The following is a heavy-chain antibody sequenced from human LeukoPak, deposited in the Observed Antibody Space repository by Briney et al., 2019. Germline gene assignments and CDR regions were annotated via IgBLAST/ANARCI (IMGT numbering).Heavy chain of an antibody. CDR2: INHSGST. J-gene: IGHJ4*02. CDR1: GGSFSGYY. D-gene: IGHD6-6*01. CDR3: ARRYSSSSLWAY. Sequence: PSETLSLTCAVYGGSFSGYYWSWIRQPPGKGLEWIGEINHSGSTNYNPSLKCRVTISVDTSKNQFSLKLSSVTAADTAVYYCARRYSSSSLWAYWGQGTLVTVSS. V-gene: IGHV4-34*01.